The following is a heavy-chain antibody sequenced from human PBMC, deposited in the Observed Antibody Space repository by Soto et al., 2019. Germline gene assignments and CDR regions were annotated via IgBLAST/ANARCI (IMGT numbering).Heavy chain of an antibody. D-gene: IGHD3-16*02. CDR3: ARGHYDYVWGSYRYPPYFDY. CDR1: GGSISSYY. J-gene: IGHJ4*02. Sequence: SETLSLTCTASGGSISSYYWSWIRQPPGKGLERIGYIYYGGSTNYTPSLKSRVTISVDTSKNHFSLKLSSVTAADTAVYYCARGHYDYVWGSYRYPPYFDYRGQGALVTVSS. V-gene: IGHV4-59*01. CDR2: IYYGGST.